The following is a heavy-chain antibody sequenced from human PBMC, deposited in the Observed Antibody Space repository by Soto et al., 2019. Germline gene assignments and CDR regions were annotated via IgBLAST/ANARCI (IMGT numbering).Heavy chain of an antibody. CDR2: IYWDDDK. V-gene: IGHV2-5*02. CDR3: APRRAAANFDY. Sequence: QITLKESGPTLVKPTQTLTLTCTFSGFSLSTSGVGVGWIRQPPGKALAWLALIYWDDDKRYSPSLKSRLTITKDTSKNQVVLTMTNMDPVDTATYYCAPRRAAANFDYWGQGTLVTVSS. CDR1: GFSLSTSGVG. D-gene: IGHD6-13*01. J-gene: IGHJ4*02.